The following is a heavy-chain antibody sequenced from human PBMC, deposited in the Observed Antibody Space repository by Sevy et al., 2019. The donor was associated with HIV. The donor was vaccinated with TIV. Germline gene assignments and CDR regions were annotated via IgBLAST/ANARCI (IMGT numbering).Heavy chain of an antibody. D-gene: IGHD3-16*01. CDR2: IRQDGGEI. J-gene: IGHJ4*02. Sequence: GGSLRLSCAASGFTFDTYWMQWVRQAPGKGLEWVANIRQDGGEIYYSGSVKGRFTISRDNAKESLFLQMTNLKVEDSGIYYCARRFFDVWGQGVLVTVSS. CDR3: ARRFFDV. V-gene: IGHV3-7*01. CDR1: GFTFDTYW.